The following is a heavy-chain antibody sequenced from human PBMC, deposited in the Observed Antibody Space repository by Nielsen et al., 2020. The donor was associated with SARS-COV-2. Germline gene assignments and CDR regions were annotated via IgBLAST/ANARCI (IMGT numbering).Heavy chain of an antibody. CDR1: GFTFSSYA. J-gene: IGHJ6*02. D-gene: IGHD3-16*01. V-gene: IGHV3-30-3*01. Sequence: GGSLRLSCAASGFTFSSYAMHWVRQAPGKGLEWVAVISYDGSNKYYADSVKGRFTISRDNSKNTLYLQMNSLRAEDTAVYYCARGGGGMDVWGQGTTVTVSS. CDR2: ISYDGSNK. CDR3: ARGGGGMDV.